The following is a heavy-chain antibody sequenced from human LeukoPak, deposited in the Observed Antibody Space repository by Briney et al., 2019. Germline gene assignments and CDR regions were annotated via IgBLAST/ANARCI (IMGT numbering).Heavy chain of an antibody. V-gene: IGHV4-34*01. J-gene: IGHJ1*01. D-gene: IGHD6-13*01. CDR2: INHSGST. Sequence: GSLRLSCAVSGFTFSTDWMHWVRRAPGKGLEWIGEINHSGSTNYNPSLKSRVTISVDTSKNQFSLKLSSVTAADTAVYYCARGRGRQQLVPWYFQHWGQGTLVTVSS. CDR1: GFTFSTDW. CDR3: ARGRGRQQLVPWYFQH.